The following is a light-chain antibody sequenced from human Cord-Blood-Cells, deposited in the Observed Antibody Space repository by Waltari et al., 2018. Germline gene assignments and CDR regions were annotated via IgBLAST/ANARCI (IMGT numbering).Light chain of an antibody. J-gene: IGLJ1*01. CDR2: RNN. CDR3: AAWDDSLSGPV. V-gene: IGLV1-47*01. Sequence: QPVLTQPPSASGTPGQRATISCSGRSSNIDSTYVPWYQQLPGTAPKLLIYRNNQRPSGFADRFSGSKSGTSASLAISGLRSEDEADYYCAAWDDSLSGPVFGTGTKVTVL. CDR1: SSNIDSTY.